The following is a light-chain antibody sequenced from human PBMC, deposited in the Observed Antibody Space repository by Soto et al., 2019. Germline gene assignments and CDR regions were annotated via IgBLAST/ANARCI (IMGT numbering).Light chain of an antibody. Sequence: EIVLTQSPGTLSLSPGERATLSCRASQSVSSSYLAWYQQKPGQAPRPLIYRASSRATGIPDRFSGSGSGTDFTLTISRLEPEEFAVYYCQQYGSYWTFGQGTKVEIK. V-gene: IGKV3-20*01. CDR3: QQYGSYWT. CDR1: QSVSSSY. CDR2: RAS. J-gene: IGKJ1*01.